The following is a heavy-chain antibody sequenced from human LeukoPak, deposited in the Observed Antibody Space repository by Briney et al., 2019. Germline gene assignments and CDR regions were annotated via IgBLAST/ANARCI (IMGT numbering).Heavy chain of an antibody. V-gene: IGHV3-74*01. Sequence: GGSLRLSCAASGFTFSSYWMHWVRQAPGKGLVWVSRINSDGSSTSYADSVKGRFTISRDNAKNTLYLQMNNLRAEDTAVYYCARDSDFFGVVIRFDPWGQGTLVTVSS. J-gene: IGHJ5*02. CDR1: GFTFSSYW. D-gene: IGHD3-3*01. CDR2: INSDGSST. CDR3: ARDSDFFGVVIRFDP.